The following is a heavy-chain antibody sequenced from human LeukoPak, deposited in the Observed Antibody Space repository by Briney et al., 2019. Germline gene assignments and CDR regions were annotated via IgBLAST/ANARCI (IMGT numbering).Heavy chain of an antibody. CDR1: GFTFSNYW. CDR3: AINYDFWSLGDY. V-gene: IGHV3-23*01. D-gene: IGHD3-3*01. CDR2: INGSGGST. J-gene: IGHJ4*02. Sequence: PGGSLRLSCAASGFTFSNYWMHWVCHAPGKGLEWVSAINGSGGSTSYADSVKGRFTISRDNSKNTLYLQMNRLRAEDTAVYYCAINYDFWSLGDYWVQETLVTVSS.